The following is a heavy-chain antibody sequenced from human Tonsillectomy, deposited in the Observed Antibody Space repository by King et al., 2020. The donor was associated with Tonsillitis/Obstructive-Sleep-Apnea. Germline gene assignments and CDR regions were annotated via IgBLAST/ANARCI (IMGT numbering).Heavy chain of an antibody. CDR3: AKDPYDGVDY. D-gene: IGHD1-1*01. CDR1: RLTFSSYA. Sequence: EWQLVESGGGLVQPGGSLRLSCAASRLTFSSYAMSWVRQAPGKGLEWVSAIGGSGGSTYYADSGEGRFTISRDNSKNTLFLQMNSLRAEGTAVYYCAKDPYDGVDYWGQGTLVTVSS. J-gene: IGHJ4*02. CDR2: IGGSGGST. V-gene: IGHV3-23*04.